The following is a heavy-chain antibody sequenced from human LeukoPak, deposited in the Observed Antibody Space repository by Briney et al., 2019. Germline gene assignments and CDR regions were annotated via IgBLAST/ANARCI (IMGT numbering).Heavy chain of an antibody. D-gene: IGHD2-2*01. CDR2: MSPNSGDT. V-gene: IGHV1-2*02. J-gene: IGHJ3*01. CDR3: ARVRVGYCSSTSCYSAGFDF. Sequence: ASVKVSCKTSGYTSTAHYIHWIRQAPGQGLEWMGWMSPNSGDTNYAQKFQGRVTLTRDKTARTAYMELTRLKSDDTAVYHCARVRVGYCSSTSCYSAGFDFWGQGTMVTVSS. CDR1: GYTSTAHY.